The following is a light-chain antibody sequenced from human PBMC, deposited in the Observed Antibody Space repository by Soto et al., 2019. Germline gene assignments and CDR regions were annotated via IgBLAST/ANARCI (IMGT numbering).Light chain of an antibody. Sequence: QSALTQPASVSGSPGQSITISCTGTSSDVGAYNYVSWYQQHPGKAPKLMIYDVSYRPSGVSNRFSGSKSGNTASLTISGLQAEDEADYYCTSYRSSSNCVFGTGTKLTVL. CDR3: TSYRSSSNCV. J-gene: IGLJ1*01. CDR1: SSDVGAYNY. V-gene: IGLV2-14*01. CDR2: DVS.